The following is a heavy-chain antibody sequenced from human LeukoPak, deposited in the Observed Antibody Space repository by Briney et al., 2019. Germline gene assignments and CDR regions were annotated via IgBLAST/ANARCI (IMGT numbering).Heavy chain of an antibody. CDR2: IDPNSGDT. J-gene: IGHJ2*01. D-gene: IGHD3-10*01. CDR3: ATKYGSGSPISYFDL. CDR1: GYTFTGYY. Sequence: ASVKVSCKASGYTFTGYYMHWVRQAPGQGLEWLGWIDPNSGDTHYPQTFQARVTMTRDTSISTAYIELSGLRSDDTAMYYCATKYGSGSPISYFDLWGRGTLVTVSS. V-gene: IGHV1-2*02.